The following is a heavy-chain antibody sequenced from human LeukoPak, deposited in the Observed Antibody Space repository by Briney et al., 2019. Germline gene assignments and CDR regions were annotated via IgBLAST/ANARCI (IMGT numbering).Heavy chain of an antibody. J-gene: IGHJ2*01. V-gene: IGHV4-39*07. CDR3: ARIWPDL. CDR2: IFYSGSS. CDR1: GGSISSSSYY. Sequence: SETLSLTCTVSGGSISSSSYYWGWIRQPPGKGLEWIGNIFYSGSSHYNPSLKSRVTMSVDTSKKQFSLRLNSVTAADTAVYYCARIWPDLWGRGTLVTVSS. D-gene: IGHD3-10*01.